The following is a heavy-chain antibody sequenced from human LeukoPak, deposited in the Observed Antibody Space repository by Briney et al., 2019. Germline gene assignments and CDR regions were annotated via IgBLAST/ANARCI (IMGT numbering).Heavy chain of an antibody. Sequence: SETLSLTCAVYGGSFSGYYWSWLRQPPGKGLEWIGEINHSGSTNYNPSLKSRVTISVDTSKNQFSLKLSSVTAADTAVYYCARTVLRFLEWKDAFDIWGQGTMVIVSS. CDR1: GGSFSGYY. V-gene: IGHV4-34*01. CDR2: INHSGST. CDR3: ARTVLRFLEWKDAFDI. J-gene: IGHJ3*02. D-gene: IGHD3-3*01.